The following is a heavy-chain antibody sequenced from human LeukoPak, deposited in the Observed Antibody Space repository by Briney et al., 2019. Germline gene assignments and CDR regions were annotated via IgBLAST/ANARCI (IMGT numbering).Heavy chain of an antibody. Sequence: SSETLSLTCAVYGGSFSGYYWSWIRQPPGKGLEWIGEINHSGSTNYNPSLKSRVTISVDTSKNQFSLKLSSVTAADTAVYYCARSIRNYYGSGSYYNGWGQGTLVTVSS. CDR1: GGSFSGYY. J-gene: IGHJ4*02. CDR3: ARSIRNYYGSGSYYNG. CDR2: INHSGST. V-gene: IGHV4-34*01. D-gene: IGHD3-10*01.